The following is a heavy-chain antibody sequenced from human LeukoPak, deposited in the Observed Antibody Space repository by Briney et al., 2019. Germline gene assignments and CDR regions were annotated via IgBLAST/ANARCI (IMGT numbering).Heavy chain of an antibody. D-gene: IGHD3-16*01. CDR1: GSTFSNYW. Sequence: GESLRLSCAASGSTFSNYWMHWVRQAPGKGLVWASRINTDGSITNYADSVKGRFTISRDNAKKTLYLHMDSLRAEDTALYYCARAWGTEKDYWGQGTLVTVSS. CDR3: ARAWGTEKDY. V-gene: IGHV3-74*01. J-gene: IGHJ4*02. CDR2: INTDGSIT.